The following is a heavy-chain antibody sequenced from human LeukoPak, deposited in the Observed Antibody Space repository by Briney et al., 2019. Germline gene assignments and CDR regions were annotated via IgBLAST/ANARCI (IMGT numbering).Heavy chain of an antibody. CDR3: AREPPVWRESLPSRHFDY. D-gene: IGHD1-26*01. V-gene: IGHV3-53*01. J-gene: IGHJ4*02. CDR2: IYIDGTT. Sequence: PGGSLRLSCAASGFIVSHNYMTWVRQAPGKGLEWISVIYIDGTTYYADSVKGRFTISRDDSKNTLYIQMNSLRAEDTGVYYCAREPPVWRESLPSRHFDYWGQGTLVTVSS. CDR1: GFIVSHNY.